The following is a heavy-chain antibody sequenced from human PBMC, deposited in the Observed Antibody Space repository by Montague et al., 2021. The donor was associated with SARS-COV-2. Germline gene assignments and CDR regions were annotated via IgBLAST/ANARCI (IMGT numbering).Heavy chain of an antibody. CDR1: GFTFSYYA. CDR3: AKAHYYGSSGYYF. CDR2: ISGSGGTT. D-gene: IGHD3-22*01. J-gene: IGHJ4*02. V-gene: IGHV3-23*01. Sequence: SLRLSCAASGFTFSYYAMSWVRQAPGKGLEWVSTISGSGGTTYYADSVKGRFTISRDNSKNTLYLRMNSLRAEDTAVYYCAKAHYYGSSGYYFWGQGTLVTGSS.